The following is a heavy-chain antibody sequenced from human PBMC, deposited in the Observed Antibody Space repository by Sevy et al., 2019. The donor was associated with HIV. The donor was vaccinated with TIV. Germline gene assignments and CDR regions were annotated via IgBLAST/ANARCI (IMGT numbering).Heavy chain of an antibody. V-gene: IGHV3-7*01. D-gene: IGHD6-13*01. J-gene: IGHJ4*02. CDR3: ARDRRPYSISLDY. CDR1: GFTFSSYW. CDR2: IKQDGSEK. Sequence: GGSLRLSCAASGFTFSSYWMSWVRQAPGKGLEWVANIKQDGSEKYYVDSVKGRFTISRDNAKNSLYLQMNSLRAEDTAVYYCARDRRPYSISLDYWGQGTLVTVSS.